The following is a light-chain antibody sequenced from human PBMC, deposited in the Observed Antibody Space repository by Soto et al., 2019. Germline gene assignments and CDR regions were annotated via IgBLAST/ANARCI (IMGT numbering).Light chain of an antibody. J-gene: IGKJ4*01. CDR2: GAS. CDR3: QQYSSSPLT. Sequence: EIVLSQSPGTLSLSPGERATLSCRTSQSVRSSHLAWYQQKPGQAPRLLIYGASSRATGIPDRFSGSGSGTDFTLTISRLEPEDFAVYHCQQYSSSPLTFGGGTKVAIK. CDR1: QSVRSSH. V-gene: IGKV3-20*01.